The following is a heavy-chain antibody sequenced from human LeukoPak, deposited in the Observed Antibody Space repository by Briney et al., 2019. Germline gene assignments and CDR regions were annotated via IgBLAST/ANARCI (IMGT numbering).Heavy chain of an antibody. CDR2: IIPILGIA. CDR3: ARARYYRSGSHNWFDP. Sequence: SVKVSCKASGGTFSSYAISWVRQAPGQGLEWMGWIIPILGIANYAQKFQDRVTITADKSTSTAYMELSSLRSEDTAVYYCARARYYRSGSHNWFDPWGQGTLVTVSS. V-gene: IGHV1-69*10. D-gene: IGHD3-10*01. J-gene: IGHJ5*02. CDR1: GGTFSSYA.